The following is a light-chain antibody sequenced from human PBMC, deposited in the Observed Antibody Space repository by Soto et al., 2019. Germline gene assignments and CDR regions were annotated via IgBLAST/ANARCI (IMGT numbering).Light chain of an antibody. CDR1: QSISWS. CDR2: DAS. J-gene: IGKJ4*01. Sequence: DIQMTQSPSTLSACVGDRVTITCRASQSISWSLAWYQQKPGKAPKFLIFDASSLQTGVPSSFSGSGSGTEFTLTISSLQPDDCATYYCQQYHNYPISFGGGTKVDI. CDR3: QQYHNYPIS. V-gene: IGKV1-5*01.